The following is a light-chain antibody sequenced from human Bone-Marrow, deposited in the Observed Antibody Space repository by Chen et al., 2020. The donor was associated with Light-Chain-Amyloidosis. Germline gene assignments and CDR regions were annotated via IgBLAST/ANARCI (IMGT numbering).Light chain of an antibody. CDR3: SSYTSSSTHVV. CDR1: SSDVGGYNY. J-gene: IGLJ2*01. Sequence: QSALTQPASVSGSPGQSITISCTGTSSDVGGYNYVSWYQQHPGKAPKLMIYDVSNRPSGVSNRVSGSTAGNPASLPISGLQAEDGADYYCSSYTSSSTHVVFGGGTKLTVL. CDR2: DVS. V-gene: IGLV2-14*01.